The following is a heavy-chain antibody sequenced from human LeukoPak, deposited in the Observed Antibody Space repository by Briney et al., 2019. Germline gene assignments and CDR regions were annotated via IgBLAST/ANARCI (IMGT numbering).Heavy chain of an antibody. CDR2: IIPILGIA. CDR1: GYTFTSYY. V-gene: IGHV1-69*04. J-gene: IGHJ5*02. D-gene: IGHD1-14*01. Sequence: GASVKVSCKASGYTFTSYYMHWVRQAPGQGLEWMGRIIPILGIANYAQKFQGRVTITADKSTSTAYMELSSLRSEDTAVYYCARDPEATAPGWFDPWGQGTLVTVSS. CDR3: ARDPEATAPGWFDP.